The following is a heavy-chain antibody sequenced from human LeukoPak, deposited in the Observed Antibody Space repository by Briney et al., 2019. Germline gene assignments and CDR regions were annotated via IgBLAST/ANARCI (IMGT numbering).Heavy chain of an antibody. J-gene: IGHJ4*02. CDR3: ARATAGTDY. CDR1: GGPISSYY. V-gene: IGHV4-59*01. CDR2: ISHSGTT. D-gene: IGHD6-13*01. Sequence: SETLSLTCTVSGGPISSYYWNWIRQPPGKGLEWIGYISHSGTTNYSPSLKSRVTISVDTSKNQFSLKLSSVTAADTALYYCARATAGTDYWGQGTLVTVSS.